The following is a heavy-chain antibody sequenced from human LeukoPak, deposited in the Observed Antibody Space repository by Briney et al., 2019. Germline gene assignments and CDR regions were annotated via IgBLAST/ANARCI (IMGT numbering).Heavy chain of an antibody. Sequence: ASVKVSCKASGYTFTGYYMHWVRQAPGQGLEWMGWINPNSGGTNYAQKFQGRVTMTRDTSISTAYMELSRLRSDDTVVYYCARGRIAARPLDYWGQGTLVTVSS. CDR1: GYTFTGYY. J-gene: IGHJ4*02. V-gene: IGHV1-2*02. CDR3: ARGRIAARPLDY. CDR2: INPNSGGT. D-gene: IGHD6-6*01.